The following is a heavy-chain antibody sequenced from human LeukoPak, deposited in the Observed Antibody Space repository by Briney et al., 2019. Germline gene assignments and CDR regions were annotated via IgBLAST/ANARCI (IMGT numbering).Heavy chain of an antibody. CDR1: GGSISSSRYY. V-gene: IGHV4-39*01. CDR2: IYYGGST. J-gene: IGHJ2*01. Sequence: SDTLSLTCTVSGGSISSSRYYWGWIRQSPGKGLEWIGSIYYGGSTYYNPSLKSRVTISVDTSRNQFSLKLSSVTAADTAVFYCARQLYYDSSGYYWYFDLWGRGTLVTVSS. D-gene: IGHD3-22*01. CDR3: ARQLYYDSSGYYWYFDL.